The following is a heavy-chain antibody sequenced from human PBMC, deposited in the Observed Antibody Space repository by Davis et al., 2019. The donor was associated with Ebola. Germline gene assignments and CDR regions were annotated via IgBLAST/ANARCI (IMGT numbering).Heavy chain of an antibody. CDR2: IYNNGRT. Sequence: SETLSLTCTVSGASISSAHWSWIRQPPGKGLEWIGYIYNNGRTNYNPSLKSRVTISVDTSKNQFSLKLSSVTAADTAVYYCARGRLLWFRELLYRYYGMDVWGQGTTVTVSS. D-gene: IGHD3-10*01. J-gene: IGHJ6*02. CDR3: ARGRLLWFRELLYRYYGMDV. CDR1: GASISSAH. V-gene: IGHV4-59*12.